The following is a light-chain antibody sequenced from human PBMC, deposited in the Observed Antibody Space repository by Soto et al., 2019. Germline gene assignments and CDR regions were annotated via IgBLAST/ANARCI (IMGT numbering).Light chain of an antibody. CDR1: QGISTY. V-gene: IGKV1-16*02. CDR3: LQYNSYPPT. CDR2: GAS. Sequence: DIQMTQSPSSVSASVGDRVTITCRASQGISTYLAWFQQKPGKAPKSLIYGASSLQSGVPSKFRGSGSGTDFTLTINSLQPEDSGIYYCLQYNSYPPTFGGGTKVEIK. J-gene: IGKJ4*01.